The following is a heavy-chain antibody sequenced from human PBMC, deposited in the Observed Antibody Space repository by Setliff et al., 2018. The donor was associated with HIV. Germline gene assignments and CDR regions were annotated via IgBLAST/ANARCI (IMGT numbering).Heavy chain of an antibody. CDR2: IYPGDSDT. V-gene: IGHV5-51*01. J-gene: IGHJ6*02. CDR3: ARGVGGYYPYYYYGMDV. Sequence: AESLKISCKGSGYSFNIYWIGWVRQMPGKGLEWMGIIYPGDSDTRYSPSFQGQVTISADKSISTAYLQWSSLKASDTAMYYCARGVGGYYPYYYYGMDVWGQGTTVTVSS. D-gene: IGHD3-3*01. CDR1: GYSFNIYW.